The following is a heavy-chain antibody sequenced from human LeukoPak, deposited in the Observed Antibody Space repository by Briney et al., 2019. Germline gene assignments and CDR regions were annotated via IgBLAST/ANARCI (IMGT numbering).Heavy chain of an antibody. CDR1: GFTFSSYS. CDR2: ISSSSSTI. V-gene: IGHV3-48*04. Sequence: GGSLRLSCAASGFTFSSYSMNWVRQAPGKGPEWVSYISSSSSTIYYADSVKGRFTISRDNAKNSLYLQMNSLRAEDTAVYYCARPTIAAAGTYYYYMDVWGKGTTVTVSS. J-gene: IGHJ6*03. D-gene: IGHD6-13*01. CDR3: ARPTIAAAGTYYYYMDV.